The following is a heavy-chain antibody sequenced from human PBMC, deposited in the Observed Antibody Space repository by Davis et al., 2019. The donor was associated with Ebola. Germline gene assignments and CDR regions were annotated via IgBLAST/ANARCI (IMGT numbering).Heavy chain of an antibody. Sequence: AASVKVSCKASGYTFTSYGISWVRRAPGQGLEWMGWISAYNGNTNYAQKLQGRVTMTTDTSTSTAYMELRSLRSDDTAVYYCARGITMVQGANWFDPWGQGTLVTVSS. V-gene: IGHV1-18*01. J-gene: IGHJ5*02. CDR3: ARGITMVQGANWFDP. CDR2: ISAYNGNT. D-gene: IGHD3-10*01. CDR1: GYTFTSYG.